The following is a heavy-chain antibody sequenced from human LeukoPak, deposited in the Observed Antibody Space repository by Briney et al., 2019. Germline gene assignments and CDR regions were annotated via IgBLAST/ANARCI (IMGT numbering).Heavy chain of an antibody. V-gene: IGHV1-69*13. Sequence: SVKVSCKASGGTFSRHTISWVRQSPGQGLEWMGGITPMFGTSNYAQKFRGRVTITADESTSTAYVELSSLGSEDTAVYYCARDSSEFRSLLFHWGQGTLVTVSS. CDR3: ARDSSEFRSLLFH. D-gene: IGHD1-14*01. CDR2: ITPMFGTS. CDR1: GGTFSRHT. J-gene: IGHJ1*01.